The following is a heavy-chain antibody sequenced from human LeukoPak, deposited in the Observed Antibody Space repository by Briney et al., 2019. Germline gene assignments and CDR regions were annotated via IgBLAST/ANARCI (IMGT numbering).Heavy chain of an antibody. CDR2: ISGSGGST. CDR3: ATEGFIYGYHGVDI. D-gene: IGHD5-18*01. CDR1: GLTFSSYG. J-gene: IGHJ3*02. Sequence: GGTLRLSCAASGLTFSSYGMSWVRQAPGKGLEWVSAISGSGGSTYYADSVKGRFTISRDNSKNTLSLQMNSLKTDDTAVYYCATEGFIYGYHGVDIWGQGTIVTASS. V-gene: IGHV3-23*01.